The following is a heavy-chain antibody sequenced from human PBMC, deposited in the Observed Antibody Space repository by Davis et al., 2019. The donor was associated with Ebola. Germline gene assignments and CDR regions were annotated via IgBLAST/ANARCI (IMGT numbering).Heavy chain of an antibody. D-gene: IGHD2/OR15-2a*01. CDR1: GFTFSVYA. CDR3: AKDNRNIWSEV. J-gene: IGHJ3*01. V-gene: IGHV3-23*01. Sequence: GESLKISCAASGFTFSVYAMHWVRQAPGKGLEWVSTYGTSADTYYADSVKGRFTISRDNSKNTLYLQMNGLRVEDTAIYYCAKDNRNIWSEVWGQGTMVTVSS. CDR2: GTSADT.